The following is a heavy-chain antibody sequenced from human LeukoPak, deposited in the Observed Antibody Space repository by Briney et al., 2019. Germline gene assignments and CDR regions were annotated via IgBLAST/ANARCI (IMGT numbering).Heavy chain of an antibody. D-gene: IGHD3-3*01. J-gene: IGHJ5*02. V-gene: IGHV4-39*07. CDR2: IYYSGST. CDR3: ARELRFLEWLLTWFDP. Sequence: PSETLSLTCTVSSGSISTSNYYWGWVRQPPGKGLEWIGSIYYSGSTYYNPSLKSRVTISVDTSKNQFSLKLSSVTAADTAVYYCARELRFLEWLLTWFDPWGQGTLVTVSS. CDR1: SGSISTSNYY.